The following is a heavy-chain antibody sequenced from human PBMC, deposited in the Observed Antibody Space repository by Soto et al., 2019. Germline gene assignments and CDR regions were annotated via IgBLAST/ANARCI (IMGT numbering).Heavy chain of an antibody. V-gene: IGHV1-2*02. Sequence: ASGKVSCKASGYTFTGYYMHWVRQAPGQGLEWMGWINPNSGGTNCAQKFQGRVTMTRDTSISTAYMELSRLRSDDTAVYYCAGGHYYDSSGYRPNYYYYYGMDVWGQGTTVTVSS. J-gene: IGHJ6*02. D-gene: IGHD3-22*01. CDR1: GYTFTGYY. CDR2: INPNSGGT. CDR3: AGGHYYDSSGYRPNYYYYYGMDV.